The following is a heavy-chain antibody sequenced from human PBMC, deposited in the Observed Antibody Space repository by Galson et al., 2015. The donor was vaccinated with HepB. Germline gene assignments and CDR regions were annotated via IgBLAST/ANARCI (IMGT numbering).Heavy chain of an antibody. CDR3: AKQKQWLWEAFGY. V-gene: IGHV3-23*01. J-gene: IGHJ4*02. CDR2: ISGSGGST. CDR1: GFTFSSYA. Sequence: SLRLSCAASGFTFSSYAMSWVRQAPGKGLEWVSAISGSGGSTHYADSVKGRFTISRDNSKNTLYLQMNSLRAEDTAVYYCAKQKQWLWEAFGYWGQGTLVTVSS. D-gene: IGHD6-19*01.